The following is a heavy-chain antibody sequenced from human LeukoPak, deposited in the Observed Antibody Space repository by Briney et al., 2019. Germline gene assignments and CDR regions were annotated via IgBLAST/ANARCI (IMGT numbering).Heavy chain of an antibody. V-gene: IGHV3-23*01. CDR3: TRAVAAADFSPGY. D-gene: IGHD3/OR15-3a*01. J-gene: IGHJ4*02. Sequence: PGGSLRLSCAASGFTFRNYAMSWVRQAPGKGLEWVSVISGGGGGAYYADSLKGRFTISRDNAKNTLYLQMNSLRADDTAVYYCTRAVAAADFSPGYWGQGTLVTVSS. CDR2: ISGGGGGA. CDR1: GFTFRNYA.